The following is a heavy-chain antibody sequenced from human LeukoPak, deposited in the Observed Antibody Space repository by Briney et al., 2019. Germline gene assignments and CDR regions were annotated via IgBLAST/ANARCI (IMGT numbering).Heavy chain of an antibody. CDR3: ARGLIYSYGPSPFDY. D-gene: IGHD5-18*01. V-gene: IGHV4-38-2*02. J-gene: IGHJ4*02. Sequence: PSETLSLTCTVSAYSISSAYYWGWIRQPPGKGLEWIGSIYHSGSTYYNPSLKSRVTISADTSKKQFSLKLSSVTAADTAVYYCARGLIYSYGPSPFDYWGQGTLVTVSS. CDR1: AYSISSAYY. CDR2: IYHSGST.